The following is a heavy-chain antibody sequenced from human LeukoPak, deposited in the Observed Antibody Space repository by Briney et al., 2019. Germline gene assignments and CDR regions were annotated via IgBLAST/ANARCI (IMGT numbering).Heavy chain of an antibody. Sequence: PSETLSLTCTVSGGSISSGGYFWTWIRQQPGEGLEWIGYIYYSGSTYYNASLKSRGTISVDTSKNQFSLKLNSVTAADTAVYFCARQVVAVAGTGYFDYWGQGTLVTVSS. J-gene: IGHJ4*02. CDR2: IYYSGST. V-gene: IGHV4-39*01. CDR3: ARQVVAVAGTGYFDY. CDR1: GGSISSGGYF. D-gene: IGHD6-19*01.